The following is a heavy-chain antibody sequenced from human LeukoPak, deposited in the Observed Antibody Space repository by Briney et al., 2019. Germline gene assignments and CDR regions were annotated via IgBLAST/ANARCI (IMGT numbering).Heavy chain of an antibody. Sequence: TSVKVSCKASGYTFIRYGISWVRQAPGQGLEWMGWISPYNDNKKFLQKLQARVTMTTDTSTSTAYMELRSLTSDDTVIYYCAREESIGSYQFLHDSWGQGTLVTVSS. CDR2: ISPYNDNK. V-gene: IGHV1-18*01. J-gene: IGHJ4*02. D-gene: IGHD3-10*01. CDR3: AREESIGSYQFLHDS. CDR1: GYTFIRYG.